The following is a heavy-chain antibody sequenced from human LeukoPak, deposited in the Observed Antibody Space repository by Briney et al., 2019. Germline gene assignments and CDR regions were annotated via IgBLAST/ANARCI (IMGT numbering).Heavy chain of an antibody. CDR1: GFTFSSYS. V-gene: IGHV3-30*02. D-gene: IGHD5-18*01. J-gene: IGHJ4*02. CDR3: ARAWIHLWSPFDY. Sequence: GGSLRLSCAASGFTFSSYSMHWVRQAPGKGLEWVAFIRYDGSNKNYADSVKGRFTISRDNSRNTLYLQSNSLRAEDTSVYYCARAWIHLWSPFDYWGQGTLVTVSS. CDR2: IRYDGSNK.